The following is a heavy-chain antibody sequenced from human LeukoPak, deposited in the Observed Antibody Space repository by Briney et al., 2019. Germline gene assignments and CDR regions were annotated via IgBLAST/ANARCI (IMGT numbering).Heavy chain of an antibody. CDR1: GFTFGDYA. J-gene: IGHJ3*02. CDR2: IRSKAYGGTT. CDR3: TSHYCSSTSCPDAFDI. Sequence: AGGSLRLSCTASGFTFGDYAMSWVRQAPGKGLEWVGLIRSKAYGGTTEYAASVKGRFTISRDDSKSIAYLQMNSLKTEDTAVYYCTSHYCSSTSCPDAFDIWGQGTMVTVSS. V-gene: IGHV3-49*04. D-gene: IGHD2-2*01.